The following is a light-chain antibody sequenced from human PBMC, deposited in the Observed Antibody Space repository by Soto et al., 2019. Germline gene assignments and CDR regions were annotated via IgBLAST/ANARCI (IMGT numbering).Light chain of an antibody. CDR3: LLYCGGDQLWV. J-gene: IGLJ3*02. CDR2: STG. Sequence: QTVVTQEPSLTVSPGGTVTLTCASSTGAVTSGYFPNWFQQKPGQAPRALIYSTGNKHSWTPARFSGSLLGGKAALTLSGVQPEDEAEYYCLLYCGGDQLWVFGGGTKLTVL. CDR1: TGAVTSGYF. V-gene: IGLV7-43*01.